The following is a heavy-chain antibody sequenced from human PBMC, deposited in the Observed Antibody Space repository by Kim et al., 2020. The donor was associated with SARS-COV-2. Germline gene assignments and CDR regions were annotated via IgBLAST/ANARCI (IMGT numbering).Heavy chain of an antibody. J-gene: IGHJ5*02. CDR1: GFTFSSYG. D-gene: IGHD3-10*01. V-gene: IGHV3-30*18. CDR3: AKWGGALWFGST. Sequence: GGSLRLSCAASGFTFSSYGMHWVRQAPGKGLEWVAVISYDGSNKYYADSVKGRFTISRDNSKNTLYLQMNSLRAEDTAVYYCAKWGGALWFGSTWGQGTLVTVSS. CDR2: ISYDGSNK.